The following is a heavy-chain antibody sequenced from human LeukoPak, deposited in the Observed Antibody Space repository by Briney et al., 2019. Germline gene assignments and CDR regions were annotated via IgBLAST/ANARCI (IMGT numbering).Heavy chain of an antibody. D-gene: IGHD3-22*01. Sequence: GGSLRLSCAASGFTVSSNYMSWVRQAPGKGLEGVSVIYSGGSTYYSDSVKGRFTISRDNSKNTLYLQMNSLRAEDTAVYYCARDLIIQDSRGYYSYYGMDVWGQGTTVTVSS. CDR2: IYSGGST. V-gene: IGHV3-53*01. CDR1: GFTVSSNY. J-gene: IGHJ6*02. CDR3: ARDLIIQDSRGYYSYYGMDV.